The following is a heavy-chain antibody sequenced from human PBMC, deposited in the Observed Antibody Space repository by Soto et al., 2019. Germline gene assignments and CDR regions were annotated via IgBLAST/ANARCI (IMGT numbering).Heavy chain of an antibody. CDR1: GGSFSSYA. J-gene: IGHJ3*02. CDR2: IIPIFGTP. Sequence: QVQLVQSGAEVKKPGSSVKVSCKASGGSFSSYAISWVRQAPGQGLEWMGGIIPIFGTPNYAQKFQGRVTITADESTSTAYMELSSLRSEDTAVYYWANSAYYDYVWGSYWDAFDIWGQGTMVTVST. V-gene: IGHV1-69*01. D-gene: IGHD3-16*01. CDR3: ANSAYYDYVWGSYWDAFDI.